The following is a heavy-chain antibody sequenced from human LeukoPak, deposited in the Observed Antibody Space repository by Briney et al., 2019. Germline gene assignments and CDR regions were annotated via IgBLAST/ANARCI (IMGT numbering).Heavy chain of an antibody. J-gene: IGHJ4*02. V-gene: IGHV3-15*01. CDR1: GFTFSNAW. Sequence: PGGSLRLSCAASGFTFSNAWMSWVRQAPGKGLEWVGRIKSKTDGGTTDYAAPVKGRITISRDDSKNTLYLQMNSLKTEDTAVYYCTTEHPDFWSGYYNYWGQGTLVTVSS. CDR3: TTEHPDFWSGYYNY. CDR2: IKSKTDGGTT. D-gene: IGHD3-3*01.